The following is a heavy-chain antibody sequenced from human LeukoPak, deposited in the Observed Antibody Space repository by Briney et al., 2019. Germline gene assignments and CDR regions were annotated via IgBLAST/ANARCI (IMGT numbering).Heavy chain of an antibody. CDR1: VSTFTGYY. CDR2: IYPNSGAT. CDR3: GTLLSNGPFDY. Sequence: ASVKVSCKASVSTFTGYYMHWVRQAPGQGLEWMGWIYPNSGATKYAQKFQGRVTMTRDTSISTAYMELSGLRSDDKAVYYCGTLLSNGPFDYWGQGSLVTVSS. J-gene: IGHJ4*02. V-gene: IGHV1-2*02.